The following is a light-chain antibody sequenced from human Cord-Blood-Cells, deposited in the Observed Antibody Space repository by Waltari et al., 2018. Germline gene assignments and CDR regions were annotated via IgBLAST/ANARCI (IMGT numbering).Light chain of an antibody. CDR3: QVWDSSSDHYV. V-gene: IGLV3-21*02. Sequence: SYVLTQPPSVSVAPGQTARITCGGTNIGSKSVHWYQQKPGQAPVLVVYEDSDRPSGNPERFSGSNSGNTATLTISRVEAGDEADYYCQVWDSSSDHYVFGTGTKVTVL. CDR2: EDS. J-gene: IGLJ1*01. CDR1: NIGSKS.